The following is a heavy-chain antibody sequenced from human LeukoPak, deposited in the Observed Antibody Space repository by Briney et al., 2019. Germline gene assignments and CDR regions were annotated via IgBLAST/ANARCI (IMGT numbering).Heavy chain of an antibody. V-gene: IGHV1-2*02. D-gene: IGHD6-13*01. CDR3: ARGGIAAAGRVYYYYYMDV. J-gene: IGHJ6*03. CDR2: INPKSGGT. Sequence: ASVKVSCKASGYTFTGYYIHWVRQAPGQGLEWMGWINPKSGGTNYAQKFQGRVTMTRDTSINTAYMELSRLRSDDTAVYYCARGGIAAAGRVYYYYYMDVWGKGTTVTISS. CDR1: GYTFTGYY.